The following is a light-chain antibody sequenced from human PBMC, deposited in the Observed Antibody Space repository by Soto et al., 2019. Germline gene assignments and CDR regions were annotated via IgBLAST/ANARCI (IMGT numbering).Light chain of an antibody. Sequence: QSALTQPASVSGSPGQSITISCTGTSSDDGGYNYVSWYQQYPGKAPKLMIYEVSNRPSGVSNRFSDSKPGNTASLTISGLQAEDEADYYCSSYTSSSTLDVFGTGTKLTVL. CDR2: EVS. CDR1: SSDDGGYNY. J-gene: IGLJ1*01. V-gene: IGLV2-14*01. CDR3: SSYTSSSTLDV.